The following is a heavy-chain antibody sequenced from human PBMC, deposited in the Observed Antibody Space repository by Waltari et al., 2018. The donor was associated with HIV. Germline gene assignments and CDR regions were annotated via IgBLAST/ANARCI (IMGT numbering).Heavy chain of an antibody. CDR1: SFNFSNYW. D-gene: IGHD3-3*01. CDR3: TRAVFWSTFFSDNFFDY. V-gene: IGHV3-74*01. Sequence: EVELVESGGGLVQPGGSLRLSCAVSSFNFSNYWIYCFRQVPGKGLVWVSRVNGDASSTDYADSVGGRFTISRDNAKNTVFLQMDSLRAEDTAVYYCTRAVFWSTFFSDNFFDYWGQGTPLTVSS. J-gene: IGHJ4*02. CDR2: VNGDASST.